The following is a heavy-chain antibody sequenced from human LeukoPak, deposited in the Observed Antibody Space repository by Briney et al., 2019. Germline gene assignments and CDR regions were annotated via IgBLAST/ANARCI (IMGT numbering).Heavy chain of an antibody. V-gene: IGHV4-59*12. Sequence: SETLSLTCTVSGGSISTYYWSWIRQPPGKGLEWIGYIYNSGSTNYNPSLKSRVTMSVDTSKNQFSLKLSSVTAADTAVYYCARTGTGAFDYWGQGTLVTVSS. CDR2: IYNSGST. D-gene: IGHD1-1*01. CDR3: ARTGTGAFDY. J-gene: IGHJ4*02. CDR1: GGSISTYY.